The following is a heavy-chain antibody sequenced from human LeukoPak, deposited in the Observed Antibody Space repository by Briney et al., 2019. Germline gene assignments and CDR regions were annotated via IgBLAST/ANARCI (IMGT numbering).Heavy chain of an antibody. D-gene: IGHD6-13*01. CDR1: GFTLSSYG. J-gene: IGHJ6*02. CDR3: AKDESSSWKGHGTDV. CDR2: ISYDGSNK. V-gene: IGHV3-30*18. Sequence: GRSLRLSCAASGFTLSSYGMHWVRQAPGKGLEWVAVISYDGSNKYYADSVKGRFTISRDNSKNTLYLQMNSLRAEDTAVYYCAKDESSSWKGHGTDVWGQGTTVTVSS.